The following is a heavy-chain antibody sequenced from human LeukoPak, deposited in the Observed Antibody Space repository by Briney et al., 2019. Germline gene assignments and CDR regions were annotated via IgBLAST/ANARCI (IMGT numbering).Heavy chain of an antibody. Sequence: ASVKVSCKASGYTFTSYGISWVRQAPGQGLEWMGWINPNSGGTNYAQKFQGRVTMTRDMSISTAYMELSRLRSDDTAVYYCARVKRRIAAAGSRGEYYFDYWGQGTLVTVSS. CDR3: ARVKRRIAAAGSRGEYYFDY. D-gene: IGHD6-13*01. CDR2: INPNSGGT. CDR1: GYTFTSYG. J-gene: IGHJ4*02. V-gene: IGHV1-2*02.